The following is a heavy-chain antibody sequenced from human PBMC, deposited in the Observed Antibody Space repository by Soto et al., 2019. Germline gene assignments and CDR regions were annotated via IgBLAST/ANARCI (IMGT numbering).Heavy chain of an antibody. V-gene: IGHV3-48*02. D-gene: IGHD2-21*01. Sequence: GGSLRLSCAASGFTFSSYSLNWVRQAPGKGLEWISFISSGSSTIYYADSVKGRFTISRDNAKNSLYLQMNSLRDEDTAVYYCATGRYFGGASCPPGGDYYYYGMDVWGQGTAVTV. CDR2: ISSGSSTI. CDR3: ATGRYFGGASCPPGGDYYYYGMDV. CDR1: GFTFSSYS. J-gene: IGHJ6*02.